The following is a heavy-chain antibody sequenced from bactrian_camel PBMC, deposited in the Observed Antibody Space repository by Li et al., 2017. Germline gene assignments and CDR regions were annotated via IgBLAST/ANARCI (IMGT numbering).Heavy chain of an antibody. CDR2: IDSDGST. J-gene: IGHJ4*01. Sequence: QLVESGGALVQPGGSLRLSCAASGYFYSGHCMGWFRQPPGKEREGVAAIDSDGSTSYADSVKGRFTLSEDNARNTFYLQMNSLKTEDTAVYYCATDEGGYGFHYWGRVTQVTVS. CDR1: GYFYSGHC. D-gene: IGHD3*01. V-gene: IGHV3S53*01. CDR3: ATDEGGYGFHY.